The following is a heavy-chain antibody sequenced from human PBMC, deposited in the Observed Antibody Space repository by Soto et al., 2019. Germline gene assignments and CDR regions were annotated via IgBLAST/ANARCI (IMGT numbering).Heavy chain of an antibody. CDR3: ERDQPGYSYGYGLGY. CDR1: GFTFSSYS. J-gene: IGHJ4*02. V-gene: IGHV3-21*01. Sequence: EVQLVESGGGLVKPGGSLRLSCAASGFTFSSYSMNWVRQAPGKGLEWVSSISSSSSYIYYADSVKGRFTISRDNSKTSLYLQMNRLRAEDKPVYYCERDQPGYSYGYGLGYWGQGSLVTVSS. D-gene: IGHD5-18*01. CDR2: ISSSSSYI.